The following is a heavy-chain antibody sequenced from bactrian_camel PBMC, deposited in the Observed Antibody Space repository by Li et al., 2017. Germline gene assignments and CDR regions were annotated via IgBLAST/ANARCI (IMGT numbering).Heavy chain of an antibody. Sequence: QLVESGGGSVQAGGSLRLSCVMSLDTVGRRCVAWFRQAPGKEREGLAAIYGSGGGTYYADSVKGRIHISRDNAKNTVYLDMNSLKAEDTAMYYCATGPMGWGTPGNYWGQGTQVTVS. CDR2: IYGSGGGT. D-gene: IGHD5*01. V-gene: IGHV3S25*01. CDR3: ATGPMGWGTPGNY. CDR1: LDTVGRRC. J-gene: IGHJ4*01.